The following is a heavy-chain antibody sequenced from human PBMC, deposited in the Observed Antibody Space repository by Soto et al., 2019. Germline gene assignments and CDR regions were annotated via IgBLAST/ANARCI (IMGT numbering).Heavy chain of an antibody. Sequence: SVKVSCKASGGTFSSYTISWVRQAPGQGLEWMGRIIPILGIANYAQKFQGRVTITADKSTSTAYMELSSLRSEDTAVYYCAREDLEFCSSTSCYVDYWGQGTLVTVSS. J-gene: IGHJ4*02. CDR3: AREDLEFCSSTSCYVDY. CDR1: GGTFSSYT. D-gene: IGHD2-2*01. V-gene: IGHV1-69*04. CDR2: IIPILGIA.